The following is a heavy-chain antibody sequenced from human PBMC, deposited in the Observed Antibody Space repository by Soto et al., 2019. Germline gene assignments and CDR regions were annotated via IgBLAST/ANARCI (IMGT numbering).Heavy chain of an antibody. CDR3: AKVMYTWNDVAAFDS. D-gene: IGHD1-1*01. Sequence: GGSLRLSCEASRFTFRNFAMSWVRQSPGKGLEWISTLGVTEGGTYYTDSVRGRFTISRDNSKNTLYLQMNSLRVEDTALYYCAKVMYTWNDVAAFDSWGQGTLVTVSS. V-gene: IGHV3-23*01. CDR2: LGVTEGGT. CDR1: RFTFRNFA. J-gene: IGHJ4*02.